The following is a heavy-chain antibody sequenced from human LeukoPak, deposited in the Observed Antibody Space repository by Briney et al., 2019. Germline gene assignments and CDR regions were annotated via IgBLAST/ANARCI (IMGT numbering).Heavy chain of an antibody. CDR3: ARSNPNRNALDL. CDR1: GFTLNSYL. J-gene: IGHJ3*01. V-gene: IGHV3-7*01. Sequence: PGGSLRLSCAASGFTLNSYLMSWVRQAPGRGLEWVANIKKDGSEESYLDSVKGRFTVSRDNAKNSLFLQMNSLRGEDTAVYYCARSNPNRNALDLWGQGTMVTLSS. D-gene: IGHD1-14*01. CDR2: IKKDGSEE.